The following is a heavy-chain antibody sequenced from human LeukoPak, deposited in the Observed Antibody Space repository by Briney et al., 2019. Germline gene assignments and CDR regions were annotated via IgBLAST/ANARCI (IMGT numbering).Heavy chain of an antibody. CDR3: ARVKSSGWYASYYYYMDV. V-gene: IGHV4-61*01. CDR2: IYYSGST. J-gene: IGHJ6*03. CDR1: GGSVSRSPYY. D-gene: IGHD6-19*01. Sequence: PSETLSLTCTVSGGSVSRSPYYWSWIRQPPGKGLEWIGYIYYSGSTNYNPSLKSRVTISVDTSKNQFSLKLSSVTAADTAVYYCARVKSSGWYASYYYYMDVWGKGTTVTISS.